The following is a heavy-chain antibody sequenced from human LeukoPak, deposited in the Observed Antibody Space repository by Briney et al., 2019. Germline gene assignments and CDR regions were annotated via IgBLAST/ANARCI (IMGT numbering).Heavy chain of an antibody. CDR3: ARHVGPYYYGMDV. Sequence: SETLSLTCAVYGGSFSGYYWSWIRQPPGKGLEWIGEINHSGSTNYNPSLKSRVTISVDTSKNQFSLKLSSVTAADTAVYYCARHVGPYYYGMDVWGQGTTVTVSS. J-gene: IGHJ6*02. D-gene: IGHD1-26*01. CDR1: GGSFSGYY. V-gene: IGHV4-34*01. CDR2: INHSGST.